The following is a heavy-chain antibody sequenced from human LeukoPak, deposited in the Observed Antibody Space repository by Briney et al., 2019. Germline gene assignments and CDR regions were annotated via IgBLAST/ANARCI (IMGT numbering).Heavy chain of an antibody. CDR3: AREGSRITIFGVAMNWFDP. CDR1: GGSISSSSYY. V-gene: IGHV4-61*01. D-gene: IGHD3-3*01. J-gene: IGHJ5*02. Sequence: SETLSLTCTVSGGSISSSSYYWSWIRQPPGKGLEWIGYIYYSGSTNYNPSLKSRVTISVDTSKNQFSLKLSSVTTADTAVYYCAREGSRITIFGVAMNWFDPWGQGTLVTVSS. CDR2: IYYSGST.